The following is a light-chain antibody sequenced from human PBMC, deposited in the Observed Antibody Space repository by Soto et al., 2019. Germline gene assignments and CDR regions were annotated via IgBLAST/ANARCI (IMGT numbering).Light chain of an antibody. CDR1: QRVYSN. Sequence: ENVLTQSPDTLSVSPGEIATLSCSASQRVYSNLAWYQQRPGQAPRLLIYGASTRATGVPARFSGRGSGTEFTLPISSLQSEDFAVYYCQQYTNWPPNTFGQGTLLEIK. J-gene: IGKJ5*01. CDR2: GAS. CDR3: QQYTNWPPNT. V-gene: IGKV3-15*01.